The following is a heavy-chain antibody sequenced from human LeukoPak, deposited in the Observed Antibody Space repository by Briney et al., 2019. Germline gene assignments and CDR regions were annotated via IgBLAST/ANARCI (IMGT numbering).Heavy chain of an antibody. CDR1: GGSISSGGYS. CDR2: IYHSGST. Sequence: PSETLSLTCAVSGGSISSGGYSWSWIRQPPGKGLEWIGYIYHSGSTYYNPPLKSRVTISVDRSKNQFSLRLSSVTAADTAIYYCARAVSGRFDYWGQGTLVTVSS. D-gene: IGHD6-19*01. V-gene: IGHV4-30-2*01. J-gene: IGHJ4*02. CDR3: ARAVSGRFDY.